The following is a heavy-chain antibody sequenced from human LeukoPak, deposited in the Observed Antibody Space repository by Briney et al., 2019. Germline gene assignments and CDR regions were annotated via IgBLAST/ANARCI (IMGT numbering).Heavy chain of an antibody. V-gene: IGHV3-30*02. Sequence: GGSLRLSCAAPGFTFISYGMHWVRQAPGKGLGWVALIRNDGSNKYYADSVKGRFTISRDNAKNSLYLQMNSLRAEDTAVYYCASRRDYYDSSGYYSFDYWGQGTLVTVSS. D-gene: IGHD3-22*01. CDR3: ASRRDYYDSSGYYSFDY. CDR1: GFTFISYG. J-gene: IGHJ4*02. CDR2: IRNDGSNK.